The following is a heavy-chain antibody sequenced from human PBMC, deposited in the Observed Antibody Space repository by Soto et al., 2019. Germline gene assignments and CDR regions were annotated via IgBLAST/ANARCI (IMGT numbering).Heavy chain of an antibody. CDR1: GFTFSSYA. Sequence: EVQLLESGGGLVQPGGSLRLSCAASGFTFSSYAMSWVRQAPGKGLEWVSAISGSGGSTYYADSVKGRFTISSDNSKNTLYLQMNSLRAEDTAVYYWAKGDNDYSNDPYYYYGMDVWGQGTTVTVSS. CDR2: ISGSGGST. D-gene: IGHD4-4*01. J-gene: IGHJ6*02. V-gene: IGHV3-23*01. CDR3: AKGDNDYSNDPYYYYGMDV.